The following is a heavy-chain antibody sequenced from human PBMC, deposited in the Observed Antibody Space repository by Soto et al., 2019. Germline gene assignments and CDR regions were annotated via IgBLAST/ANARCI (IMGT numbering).Heavy chain of an antibody. CDR1: GFTFSSYS. CDR3: AREYSSSVKGLGMDV. J-gene: IGHJ6*02. D-gene: IGHD6-6*01. CDR2: ISSSSSYI. Sequence: EVQLVESGGGLVKPGGSLRLSCAASGFTFSSYSMNWVRQAPGKGLEWVSSISSSSSYIYYADSVKGRFTISRDNAKNSLYLQINSLRAEDTAVYYCAREYSSSVKGLGMDVWGQGTTVTVSS. V-gene: IGHV3-21*01.